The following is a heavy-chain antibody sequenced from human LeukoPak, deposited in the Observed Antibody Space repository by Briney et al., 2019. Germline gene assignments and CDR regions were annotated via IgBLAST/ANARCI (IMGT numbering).Heavy chain of an antibody. D-gene: IGHD6-6*01. J-gene: IGHJ4*02. V-gene: IGHV4-39*07. CDR1: GASITSSNYY. CDR3: ARSWAHSSSTTFDY. CDR2: IYSSGNT. Sequence: SETLSLTCAVSGASITSSNYYWGWVRQSPGKGLEWIGNIYSSGNTYYNPSLKSRVTISVDTSKNQFSLKLSSVTAADTAVYYCARSWAHSSSTTFDYWGQGTLVTVSS.